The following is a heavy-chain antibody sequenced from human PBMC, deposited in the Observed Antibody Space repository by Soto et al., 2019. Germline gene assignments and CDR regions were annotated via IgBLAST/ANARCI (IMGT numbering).Heavy chain of an antibody. CDR2: INTDGSSR. CDR1: GFIFSSYW. D-gene: IGHD6-19*01. Sequence: EVQLVGSGGGLVQPGGSLRLSCEVSGFIFSSYWMHWVRQDPGKGLVWVSRINTDGSSRTYADSVEGRFTISRDNAKNTLYLQIDSLRDEDTAVYFCVRGSNDWIGVDYWGQGTLATVSS. J-gene: IGHJ4*02. CDR3: VRGSNDWIGVDY. V-gene: IGHV3-74*01.